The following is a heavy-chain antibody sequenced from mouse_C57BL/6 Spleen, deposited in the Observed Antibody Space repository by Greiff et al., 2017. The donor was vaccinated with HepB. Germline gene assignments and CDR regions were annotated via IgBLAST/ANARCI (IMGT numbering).Heavy chain of an antibody. J-gene: IGHJ1*03. CDR1: GYTFTDYE. CDR2: IDPETGVT. Sequence: QVQLQQSGAELVRPGASVTLSCKASGYTFTDYEMHWVKQTPVHGLEWIGAIDPETGVTAYNQKFKGKAILTADKSSSTAYMELRSLTSEGSAVYYCTTNWDWYFDVWGTGTTVTVSS. CDR3: TTNWDWYFDV. D-gene: IGHD4-1*01. V-gene: IGHV1-15*01.